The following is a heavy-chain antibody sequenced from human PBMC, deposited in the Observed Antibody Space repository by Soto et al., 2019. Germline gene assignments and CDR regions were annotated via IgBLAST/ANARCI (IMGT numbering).Heavy chain of an antibody. D-gene: IGHD3-3*01. CDR2: ISYDGSNK. Sequence: ESVGGVVQPGRSLRLSCAASGFTFSSYAMHWVRQAPGKGLEWVAVISYDGSNKYYADSVKGRFTISRDNSKNTLYLQMNSLRAEDTAVYYCARDLGGYDFWSGYQDYWGQGTLVTVSS. J-gene: IGHJ4*02. CDR3: ARDLGGYDFWSGYQDY. CDR1: GFTFSSYA. V-gene: IGHV3-30-3*01.